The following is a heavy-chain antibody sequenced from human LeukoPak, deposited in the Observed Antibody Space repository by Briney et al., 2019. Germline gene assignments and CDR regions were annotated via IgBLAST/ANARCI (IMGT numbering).Heavy chain of an antibody. V-gene: IGHV1-46*01. Sequence: GASVKVSCKAFGYTFTNYYMHWVRQAPGQGLEWMGIINPSGGNTNYAQRFQGRVTMTRDTSTSTVYMDLSSLTSDDTAVYYCARAVAGAEGGIYWGQGTLVTVSS. CDR2: INPSGGNT. CDR1: GYTFTNYY. CDR3: ARAVAGAEGGIY. J-gene: IGHJ4*02. D-gene: IGHD6-19*01.